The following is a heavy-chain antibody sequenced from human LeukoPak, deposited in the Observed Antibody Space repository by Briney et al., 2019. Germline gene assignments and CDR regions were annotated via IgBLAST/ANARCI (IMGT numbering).Heavy chain of an antibody. D-gene: IGHD6-19*01. CDR1: GFAFSSFS. Sequence: GGSLRLSCTASGFAFSSFSMSWVRQAPGKGLEWVSGIRGSGGITYYADSVKGPFPISRDNSQNTLYLQMDSLRAEDTAVYYSAKDFLRWGSGWSGGVDYWGQGSLVTVSS. CDR3: AKDFLRWGSGWSGGVDY. J-gene: IGHJ4*02. V-gene: IGHV3-23*01. CDR2: IRGSGGIT.